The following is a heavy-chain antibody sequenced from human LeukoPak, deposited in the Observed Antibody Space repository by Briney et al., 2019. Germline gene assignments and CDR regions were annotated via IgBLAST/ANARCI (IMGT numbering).Heavy chain of an antibody. D-gene: IGHD6-13*01. CDR3: ARGLRRIAAAGTLDAFDI. V-gene: IGHV1-18*01. Sequence: GASVKVSCKASGYTFTSYGISWVRQAPGQGLEWMGWISAYNGNTNYAQKLQGRVTMTTDTSTSTAYMEPRSLRSDDTAVYYCARGLRRIAAAGTLDAFDIWGQGTMVTVSS. CDR2: ISAYNGNT. CDR1: GYTFTSYG. J-gene: IGHJ3*02.